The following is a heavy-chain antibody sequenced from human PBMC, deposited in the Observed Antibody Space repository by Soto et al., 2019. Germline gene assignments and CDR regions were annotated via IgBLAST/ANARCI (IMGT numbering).Heavy chain of an antibody. V-gene: IGHV4-31*03. CDR1: GGSISSGGYY. Sequence: QVQLQESGPGLVKPSQTLSLTCTVSGGSISSGGYYWSWIRQHPGKGLEWIGYIYYSGSTYYNPSLNSRVTKSVDTSKNQFSLKLSSVTAADTAVYYCARDVIGYCSGGSCYPIWGQGTMVTVSS. D-gene: IGHD2-15*01. CDR3: ARDVIGYCSGGSCYPI. J-gene: IGHJ3*02. CDR2: IYYSGST.